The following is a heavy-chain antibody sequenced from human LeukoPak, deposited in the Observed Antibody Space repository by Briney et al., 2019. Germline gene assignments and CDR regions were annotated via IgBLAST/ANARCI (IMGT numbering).Heavy chain of an antibody. V-gene: IGHV3-23*01. CDR2: ISGSGDNT. D-gene: IGHD1-26*01. Sequence: PGGSLRLSCAASGFTFSNNDMSWVRQAPGKGLEWVSAISGSGDNTNYGDSVKGRFTISRDNAKNRLFLQMNSPRVEDTAIYYCARRGSYFGGFDYWGQGTLVTVSS. CDR3: ARRGSYFGGFDY. J-gene: IGHJ4*02. CDR1: GFTFSNND.